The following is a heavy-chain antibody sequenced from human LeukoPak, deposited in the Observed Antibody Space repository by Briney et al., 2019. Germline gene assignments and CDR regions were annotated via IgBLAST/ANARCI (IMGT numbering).Heavy chain of an antibody. D-gene: IGHD2-2*01. CDR3: ARHRQYCSSTSCSNYYFDY. V-gene: IGHV4-4*09. Sequence: PSETLSLTCTVSGGSISSYYWSWIRQPPGKGLEWIGYIYTSGSINYNPSLKSRVTISVDTSKNQFSLKLSSVTAADTAVYYCARHRQYCSSTSCSNYYFDYWGQGTLVTVSS. J-gene: IGHJ4*02. CDR1: GGSISSYY. CDR2: IYTSGSI.